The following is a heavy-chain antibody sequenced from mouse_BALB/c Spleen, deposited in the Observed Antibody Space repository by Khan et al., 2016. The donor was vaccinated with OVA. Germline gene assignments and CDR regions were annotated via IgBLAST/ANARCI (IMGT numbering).Heavy chain of an antibody. CDR2: ILPGRGNS. CDR3: AIGAGTTYGMDY. CDR1: GYTFSNYW. J-gene: IGHJ4*01. V-gene: IGHV1-9*01. D-gene: IGHD4-1*01. Sequence: QVQLQQSGAELMKPGASVKISCKATGYTFSNYWIEWVKQRPGHGLEWIGEILPGRGNSNYNEKFKGKATFTADTSSIVAYMQLNSLTSEDSAVYYCAIGAGTTYGMDYWGQGTSVTVSS.